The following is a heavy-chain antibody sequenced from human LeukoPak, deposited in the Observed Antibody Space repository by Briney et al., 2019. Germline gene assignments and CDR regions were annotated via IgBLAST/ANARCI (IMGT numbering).Heavy chain of an antibody. V-gene: IGHV1-69*05. CDR1: GGTFSSYA. J-gene: IGHJ4*02. CDR3: ARVYGDYGFDY. D-gene: IGHD4-17*01. CDR2: IIPIFGTA. Sequence: ASVKVSCKASGGTFSSYASSWVRQAPGQGLEWMGRIIPIFGTANYAQKFQGRVTITTDESTSTAYMELSSLRSEDTAVYYCARVYGDYGFDYWGQGTLVTVSS.